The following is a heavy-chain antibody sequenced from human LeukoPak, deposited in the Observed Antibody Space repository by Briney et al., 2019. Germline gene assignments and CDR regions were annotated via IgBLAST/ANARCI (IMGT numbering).Heavy chain of an antibody. CDR3: VRLRRNSDSSGYYYYYDS. CDR2: INKGSTHM. V-gene: IGHV3-21*01. Sequence: PGGSLRLSCAASGFTFSSYSMNWVRQAPGKGLEWASSINKGSTHMYYADSVKGRFTVSRDDAQNSLYLQMNSLSAEDTALYYCVRLRRNSDSSGYYYYYDSWGRGTQVTVSS. CDR1: GFTFSSYS. D-gene: IGHD3-22*01. J-gene: IGHJ4*02.